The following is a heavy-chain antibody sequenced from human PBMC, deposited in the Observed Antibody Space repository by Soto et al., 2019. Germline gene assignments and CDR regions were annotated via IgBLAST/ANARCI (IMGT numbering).Heavy chain of an antibody. V-gene: IGHV4-4*02. CDR1: SGTISSSNW. J-gene: IGHJ4*02. Sequence: LETLSLTCAVSSGTISSSNWWTWVRQPPGKGLEWIGEINQSGSPNYNPSLRSRVTISVDKSKSQFFLKLSSVTAADTAVYYCARRTTGYWSFDYWGQGTLVTVSS. D-gene: IGHD3-9*01. CDR3: ARRTTGYWSFDY. CDR2: INQSGSP.